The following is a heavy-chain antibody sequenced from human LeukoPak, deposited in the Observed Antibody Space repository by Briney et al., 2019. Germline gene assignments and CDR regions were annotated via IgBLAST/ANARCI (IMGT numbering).Heavy chain of an antibody. D-gene: IGHD6-13*01. CDR3: ARVKAAAGDAFDI. J-gene: IGHJ3*02. V-gene: IGHV4-59*12. CDR1: GGSISSYY. Sequence: SETLSLTCTVSGGSISSYYWSWIRQHPGKGLEWIGYIYYSGSTNYNPSLKSRVTISVDKSKNQFSLKLSSVTAADTAVYYCARVKAAAGDAFDIWGQGTMVTVSS. CDR2: IYYSGST.